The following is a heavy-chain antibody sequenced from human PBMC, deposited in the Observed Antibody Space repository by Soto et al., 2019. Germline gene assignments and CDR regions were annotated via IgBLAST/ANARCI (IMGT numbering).Heavy chain of an antibody. CDR3: AREWVLVPAASTINYYYGMDV. D-gene: IGHD2-2*01. V-gene: IGHV1-2*04. J-gene: IGHJ6*02. Sequence: ASVKVSCKASGYTFATYYMHWVRQAPGQGLEWMGWINPNSGGTNYAQKFQGWVTMTRDTSISTAYMELSRLRSDDTAVYYCAREWVLVPAASTINYYYGMDVWGQGTTVTVSS. CDR2: INPNSGGT. CDR1: GYTFATYY.